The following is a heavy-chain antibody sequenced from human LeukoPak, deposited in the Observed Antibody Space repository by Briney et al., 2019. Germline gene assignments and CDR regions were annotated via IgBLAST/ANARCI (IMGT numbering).Heavy chain of an antibody. CDR1: GYSIGSGYF. D-gene: IGHD3-22*01. Sequence: SETLSLTCAVSGYSIGSGYFWGWIRRPPGMGLEWIGSLYHSGITYYNPSLRSRVTISMDTSKNQFSLKLTSATAADTAVYYCARHALFDSTGYYYVLDYWGQGTLATVSS. CDR3: ARHALFDSTGYYYVLDY. J-gene: IGHJ4*02. V-gene: IGHV4-38-2*01. CDR2: LYHSGIT.